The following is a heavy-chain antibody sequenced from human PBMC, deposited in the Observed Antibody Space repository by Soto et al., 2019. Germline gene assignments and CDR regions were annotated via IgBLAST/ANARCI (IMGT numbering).Heavy chain of an antibody. V-gene: IGHV3-73*02. CDR1: GFTFSGSA. CDR2: IRSKANSYAT. Sequence: EVQLVESGGGLVQPGGSLKLSCAASGFTFSGSAMHWVRQGYGKGLEWVGRIRSKANSYATAYAASVKGRFTISRDDSKNTAYLQMNSLKTEDTAVYYCTSPGYYYDSSGYPSDPFDYWGQGTLVTVSS. CDR3: TSPGYYYDSSGYPSDPFDY. D-gene: IGHD3-22*01. J-gene: IGHJ4*02.